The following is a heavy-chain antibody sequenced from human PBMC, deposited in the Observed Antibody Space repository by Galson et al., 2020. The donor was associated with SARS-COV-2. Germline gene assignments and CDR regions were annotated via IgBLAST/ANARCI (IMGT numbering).Heavy chain of an antibody. CDR1: GLTFSNTE. CDR3: AGQSGDFASGFFDY. D-gene: IGHD4-17*01. CDR2: ISMSGITI. V-gene: IGHV3-48*03. J-gene: IGHJ4*02. Sequence: GESLKISCAASGLTFSNTEMNWVRQAPGKGLEWLSYISMSGITIYYADSVKGRFTISRDNAENSLYLQMNSLRAEDTAVYYCAGQSGDFASGFFDYWGQGTLVTVSS.